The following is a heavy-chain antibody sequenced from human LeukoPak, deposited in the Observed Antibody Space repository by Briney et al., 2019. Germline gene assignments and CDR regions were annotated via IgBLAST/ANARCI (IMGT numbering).Heavy chain of an antibody. Sequence: TGGSLRLSCAASGFTFSCCAMHWVRQAPGKGLVWVSRIASDGSSTTYADSVKGRFSISRDNAKNTLYLQMNSLRVEDTAVYYCARGRPHGNDYWGQGTLVTVSS. J-gene: IGHJ4*02. CDR3: ARGRPHGNDY. D-gene: IGHD4-23*01. V-gene: IGHV3-74*01. CDR1: GFTFSCCA. CDR2: IASDGSST.